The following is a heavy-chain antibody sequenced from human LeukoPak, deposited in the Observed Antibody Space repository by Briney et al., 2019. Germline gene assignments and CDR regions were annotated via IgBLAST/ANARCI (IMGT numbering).Heavy chain of an antibody. J-gene: IGHJ4*02. V-gene: IGHV4-59*01. CDR3: ARSSGWQHDY. CDR2: ISDTGST. D-gene: IGHD6-19*01. CDR1: GGSISSYY. Sequence: SETLSLTCTVSGGSISSYYWSWIRQPPGKGLEWIGYISDTGSTNYKPSLKSRVTISIDTSKNQLSLELSSVTAADTAVYYCARSSGWQHDYWGQGTRVTVFS.